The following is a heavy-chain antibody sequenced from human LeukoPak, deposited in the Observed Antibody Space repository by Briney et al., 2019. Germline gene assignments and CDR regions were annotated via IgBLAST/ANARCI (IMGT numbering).Heavy chain of an antibody. CDR2: IYNSGST. V-gene: IGHV4-59*01. CDR3: ARDPTSSGWYDY. J-gene: IGHJ4*02. D-gene: IGHD6-19*01. CDR1: GGSMSSYY. Sequence: SETLSLTCTVSGGSMSSYYWAWIRQPPGKGLEWIGYIYNSGSTIYNPSLKSRVTISVDTSKKQLSLKLSSVTAADTAVYYCARDPTSSGWYDYWGQGTLVTVSS.